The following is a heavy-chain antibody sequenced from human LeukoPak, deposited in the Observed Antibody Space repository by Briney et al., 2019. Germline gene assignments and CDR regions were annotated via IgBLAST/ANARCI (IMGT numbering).Heavy chain of an antibody. CDR3: ARSGYYDILTGYRNHDAFDI. V-gene: IGHV5-10-1*01. CDR1: GYSFTSYC. CDR2: IDPSDSYT. Sequence: GESLKISCKGSGYSFTSYCISWVRQVPGKGLEWMGRIDPSDSYTNYSPSFQGHVTISADKSISTAYLQWSGLKASDTAMYYCARSGYYDILTGYRNHDAFDIWGQGTMVTVSS. J-gene: IGHJ3*02. D-gene: IGHD3-9*01.